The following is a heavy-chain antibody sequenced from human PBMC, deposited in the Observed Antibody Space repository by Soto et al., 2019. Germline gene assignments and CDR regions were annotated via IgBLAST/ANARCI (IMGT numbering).Heavy chain of an antibody. CDR1: GFTFDDYA. CDR2: ISWNSGSI. D-gene: IGHD6-6*01. CDR3: AKDIGHGGYTPNSSSSRDYYGMDV. J-gene: IGHJ6*02. V-gene: IGHV3-9*01. Sequence: SLRLSCAASGFTFDDYAMHWFRQAPGKGLEWVSGISWNSGSIGYADSVKGRFTISRDNAKNSLYLQMNSLRAEDTALYYCAKDIGHGGYTPNSSSSRDYYGMDVWGQGTTVTVSS.